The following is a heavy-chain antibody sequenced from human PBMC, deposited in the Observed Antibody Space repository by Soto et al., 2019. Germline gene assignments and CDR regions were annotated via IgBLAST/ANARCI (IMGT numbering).Heavy chain of an antibody. Sequence: QMQLVQSGPEVKKPGTSVKVSCKASGFTFTSSAVQWVRQARGQRLEWIGWIVVGSGNTNYAQKFQERVTITRDMSTSTAYMELSSLRSEDTAVYYCAADSLEYSRYRSYWYFDLWGRGTLVTFSS. CDR3: AADSLEYSRYRSYWYFDL. CDR1: GFTFTSSA. CDR2: IVVGSGNT. D-gene: IGHD6-6*01. J-gene: IGHJ2*01. V-gene: IGHV1-58*01.